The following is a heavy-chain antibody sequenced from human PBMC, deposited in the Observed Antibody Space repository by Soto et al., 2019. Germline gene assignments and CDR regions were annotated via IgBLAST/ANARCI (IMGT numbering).Heavy chain of an antibody. Sequence: LXLSCSSSGFTFSSYDMHWFRQVPVKGLEWVSAIGTAGDTNYAGSVKGRFTISRENAKNSLYLQMNSLRAGDTAIYFCARAIGPTLFDYWGQGTLVTV. CDR1: GFTFSSYD. CDR3: ARAIGPTLFDY. CDR2: IGTAGDT. J-gene: IGHJ4*02. V-gene: IGHV3-13*04. D-gene: IGHD3-22*01.